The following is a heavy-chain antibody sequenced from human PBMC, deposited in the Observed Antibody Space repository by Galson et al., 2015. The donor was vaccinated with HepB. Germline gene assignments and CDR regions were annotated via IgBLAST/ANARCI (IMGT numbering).Heavy chain of an antibody. J-gene: IGHJ4*02. CDR2: ISAYNGNT. CDR3: ATQAYGGNFPDY. D-gene: IGHD4-23*01. V-gene: IGHV1-18*04. CDR1: GYTFTSYG. Sequence: SVKVSCKASGYTFTSYGISWVRQAPGQGPEWMGWISAYNGNTNYAQKLQGRVTMTTDTSTSTAYMELRSLRSDDTAVYYCATQAYGGNFPDYWGQGTLVTVSS.